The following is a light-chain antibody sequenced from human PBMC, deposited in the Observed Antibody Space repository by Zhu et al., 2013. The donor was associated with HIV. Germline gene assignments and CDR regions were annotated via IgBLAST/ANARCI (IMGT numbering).Light chain of an antibody. CDR3: QQRGSRPPYT. J-gene: IGKJ2*01. CDR1: QSVSST. V-gene: IGKV3D-15*01. Sequence: DIVLTQSPGTLSLSPGERATLSCRASQSVSSTLAWYQQKPGQGPRLLIYGASTRATGTPARFSGSGSGTEFTLTITSLHSEDFAVYYCQQRGSRPPYTFGQGTILEIK. CDR2: GAS.